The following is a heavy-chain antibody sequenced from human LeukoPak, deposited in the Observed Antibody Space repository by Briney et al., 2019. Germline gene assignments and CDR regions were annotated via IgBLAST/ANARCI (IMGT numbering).Heavy chain of an antibody. V-gene: IGHV3-66*02. CDR1: GFTVSSNY. CDR2: IYSGGST. J-gene: IGHJ6*03. Sequence: GGSLRLSCAASGFTVSSNYMSWVRQAPGKGLEWVSVIYSGGSTYYADSVKGRFTISRDNSKNTLYLQMNSLRAEDTAVYYCAREQSAAEYYMDVWGKGTTVTVSS. D-gene: IGHD6-13*01. CDR3: AREQSAAEYYMDV.